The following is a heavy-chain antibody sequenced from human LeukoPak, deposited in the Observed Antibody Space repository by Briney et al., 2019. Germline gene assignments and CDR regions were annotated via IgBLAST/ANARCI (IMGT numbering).Heavy chain of an antibody. V-gene: IGHV5-51*01. D-gene: IGHD3-3*01. CDR2: IYPGDSDT. CDR3: ARQGLTYYDFGSGYADY. J-gene: IGHJ4*02. Sequence: REESLKISCKGSGYSFTSYWIGWVRQMPGKGLELIGIIYPGDSDTRYSPSFQGQVTISADKSISTAYLQWSSLKASDTAMYYCARQGLTYYDFGSGYADYWGQGTLVTVSS. CDR1: GYSFTSYW.